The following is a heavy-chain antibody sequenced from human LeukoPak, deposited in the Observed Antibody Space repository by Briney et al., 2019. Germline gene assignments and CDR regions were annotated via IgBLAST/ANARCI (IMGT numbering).Heavy chain of an antibody. CDR2: LYGGGYLT. CDR1: GFCFRPSA. J-gene: IGHJ4*02. CDR3: AMANPTPRGINVDS. D-gene: IGHD3-10*01. V-gene: IGHV3-23*01. Sequence: GGTLSLTCAASGFCFRPSAMSWVRQAPGKGLQWVSSLYGGGYLTYYADSVKGRITISRDSSKNILHLQMNSLGSDDTAIYYGAMANPTPRGINVDSWGQGALVTVSS.